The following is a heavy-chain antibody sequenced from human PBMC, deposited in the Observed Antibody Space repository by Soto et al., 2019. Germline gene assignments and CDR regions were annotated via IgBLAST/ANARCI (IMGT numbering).Heavy chain of an antibody. Sequence: EVQLVESGGGLIQPGGSLRLSCAASGFTVSRNYMTWVRRAPGKGLEWVSIIYGGGNTYYADSVKGRFTIFRDNSKKTLYLQMNSLRAEETAGYYCASSERGGTDFCPFGYWGQGALVTVSS. CDR1: GFTVSRNY. D-gene: IGHD1-26*01. V-gene: IGHV3-53*01. CDR2: IYGGGNT. J-gene: IGHJ4*02. CDR3: ASSERGGTDFCPFGY.